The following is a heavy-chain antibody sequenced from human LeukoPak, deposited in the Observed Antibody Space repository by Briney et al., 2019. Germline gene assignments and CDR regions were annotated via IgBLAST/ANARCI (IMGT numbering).Heavy chain of an antibody. CDR3: ARAYYGDYYYCGMDV. V-gene: IGHV1-2*02. D-gene: IGHD4-17*01. Sequence: ASVKVSCKASGYTFTGYYMHWVRQAPGQGLEWMAWINPNSGGTHYAQKFQGRVTMTRDTSISTAYMNLSRLRSDDTAVYYCARAYYGDYYYCGMDVWGQGTTVTVSS. CDR1: GYTFTGYY. CDR2: INPNSGGT. J-gene: IGHJ6*02.